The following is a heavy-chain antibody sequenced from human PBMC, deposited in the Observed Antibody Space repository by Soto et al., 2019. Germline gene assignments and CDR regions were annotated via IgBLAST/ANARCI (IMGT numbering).Heavy chain of an antibody. CDR3: TTWYYDIFP. CDR1: GFTFSTYN. V-gene: IGHV3-48*01. Sequence: PGGSLRLSCAASGFTFSTYNMNWVRQAPGKGLEWVSYISDSSSTIHYAAPVKGRFTISRDDSKNTLYLQMNSLKTEDTAVYYCTTWYYDIFPWGQGTLVTVSS. J-gene: IGHJ5*02. D-gene: IGHD3-9*01. CDR2: ISDSSSTI.